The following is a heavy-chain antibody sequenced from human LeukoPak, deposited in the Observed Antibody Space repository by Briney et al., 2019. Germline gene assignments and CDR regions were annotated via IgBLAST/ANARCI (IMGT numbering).Heavy chain of an antibody. CDR3: AKDKPDIVLMVYAMDPHFDY. J-gene: IGHJ4*02. Sequence: GGSLRLSCAASGFTFGSYAMSWVRQAPGKGLEWVSAISGSGGSTYYADSVKGRFTISRDNSKNTLYLQMNSLRAEDTAVYYCAKDKPDIVLMVYAMDPHFDYWGQGTLVTVSS. CDR2: ISGSGGST. CDR1: GFTFGSYA. V-gene: IGHV3-23*01. D-gene: IGHD2-8*01.